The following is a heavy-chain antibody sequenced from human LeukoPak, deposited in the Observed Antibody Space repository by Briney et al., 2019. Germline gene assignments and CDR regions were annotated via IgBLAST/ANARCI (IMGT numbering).Heavy chain of an antibody. CDR3: AKGRGTTVTSAANY. CDR1: GFTFSSYA. V-gene: IGHV3-23*01. J-gene: IGHJ4*02. D-gene: IGHD4-17*01. CDR2: IGGSGDNT. Sequence: GGTLRLSCAASGFTFSSYAMSWVRHAPAQGLEWVSSIGGSGDNTFYADSVKDRFTISRDNSKNTLFLQMISLRAEDTAVYYCAKGRGTTVTSAANYWGQGTLVTVSS.